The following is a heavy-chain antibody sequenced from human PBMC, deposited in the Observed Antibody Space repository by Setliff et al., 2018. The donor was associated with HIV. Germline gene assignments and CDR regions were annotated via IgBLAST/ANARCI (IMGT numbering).Heavy chain of an antibody. D-gene: IGHD2-8*02. CDR3: ARVSITYWYSIPRDYYYYMDV. J-gene: IGHJ6*03. Sequence: SETLSLTCGIYGGSFSDYYWSWIRQPPGKGLEWIGEIDQRGRPKYNPSLNSRVTRSVDKSRNQFSRKVSSVTAADTAVYYCARVSITYWYSIPRDYYYYMDVWGEGTTVTVSS. V-gene: IGHV4-34*01. CDR2: IDQRGRP. CDR1: GGSFSDYY.